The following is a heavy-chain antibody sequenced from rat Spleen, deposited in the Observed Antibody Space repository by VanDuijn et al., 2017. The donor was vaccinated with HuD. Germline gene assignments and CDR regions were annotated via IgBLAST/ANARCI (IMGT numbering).Heavy chain of an antibody. CDR3: AKDLYNGYADY. V-gene: IGHV5-58*01. D-gene: IGHD1-5*01. CDR1: GFTFSNYW. CDR2: INTDGSSA. J-gene: IGHJ2*01. Sequence: EVQLVETGGGLVQPGRSLKLSCVASGFTFSNYWMYWIRQAPGKGLEWVSSINTDGSSAYYPDSVQGRFSMSRDNAENTVYLQMNSLKSEDTATYYCAKDLYNGYADYWGQGVMVTVSS.